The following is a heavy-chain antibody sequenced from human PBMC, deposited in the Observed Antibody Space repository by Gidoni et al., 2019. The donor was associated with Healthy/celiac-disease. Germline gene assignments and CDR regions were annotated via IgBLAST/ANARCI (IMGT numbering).Heavy chain of an antibody. V-gene: IGHV3-33*01. CDR1: GFTFSSYG. D-gene: IGHD2-8*01. CDR3: AREGRGGYCTIGGGCFFDY. Sequence: QVQLVESGGGVVQPGRSLRLSCAASGFTFSSYGMHWVGQAPGKGVEWVAVRWYDGSNKYYADSVKGRFTISRDNSKNTLYLQMNSLRAEDTAVYYCAREGRGGYCTIGGGCFFDYWGQGTLVTVSS. CDR2: RWYDGSNK. J-gene: IGHJ4*02.